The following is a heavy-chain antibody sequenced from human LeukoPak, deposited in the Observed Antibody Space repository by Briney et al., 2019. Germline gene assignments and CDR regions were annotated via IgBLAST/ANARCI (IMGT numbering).Heavy chain of an antibody. CDR1: GGSISSSSYY. V-gene: IGHV4-31*03. CDR3: ARGPSTLTMAQWPGFDY. J-gene: IGHJ4*02. CDR2: IYYSGST. D-gene: IGHD3-10*01. Sequence: SETLSLTCTVSGGSISSSSYYWGWIRQHPGEGLEWIGYIYYSGSTYYNPSLKSRVTISVDTSKNQFSLKLSSVTAADTAVYYCARGPSTLTMAQWPGFDYWGQGTLVTVSS.